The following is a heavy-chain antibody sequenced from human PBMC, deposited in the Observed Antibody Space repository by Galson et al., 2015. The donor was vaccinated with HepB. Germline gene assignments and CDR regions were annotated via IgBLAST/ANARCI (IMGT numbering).Heavy chain of an antibody. Sequence: CKASGGTFSSYTISWVRQAPGQGLEWMGRIIPILGIANYAQKFQGRVTITADKSTSTAYMELSSLRSEDTAVYYCARTYYGSGSYLGHWGQGTLVTVSS. J-gene: IGHJ4*02. CDR2: IIPILGIA. V-gene: IGHV1-69*02. CDR1: GGTFSSYT. CDR3: ARTYYGSGSYLGH. D-gene: IGHD3-10*01.